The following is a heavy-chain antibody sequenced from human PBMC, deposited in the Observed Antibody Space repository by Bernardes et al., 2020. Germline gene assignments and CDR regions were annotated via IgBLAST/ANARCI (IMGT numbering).Heavy chain of an antibody. D-gene: IGHD4-4*01. CDR1: GFTFSSYA. Sequence: GGSLRPSCPASGFTFSSYAMSWVRQAPGKGLEWVSAMSGSGGNTYHADSGEGRFTISRDNPKRTLYLQMNSLRAEDTAVYYCAKGFMTTVTTSPDYWGQGTLVTVSS. CDR2: MSGSGGNT. V-gene: IGHV3-23*01. CDR3: AKGFMTTVTTSPDY. J-gene: IGHJ4*02.